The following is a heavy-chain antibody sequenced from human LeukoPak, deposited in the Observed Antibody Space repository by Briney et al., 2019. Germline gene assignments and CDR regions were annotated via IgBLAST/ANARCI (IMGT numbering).Heavy chain of an antibody. CDR1: GGSFSSSSYY. V-gene: IGHV4-39*01. CDR3: ASLKNVDFFDY. J-gene: IGHJ4*02. D-gene: IGHD1-1*01. CDR2: IYYSGST. Sequence: SETLSLTCTVSGGSFSSSSYYWGWIRQPPGEGLEWIGSIYYSGSTYYNPSLKSRVTISVDTSKNQFSLKLSSVTATDTAVYYCASLKNVDFFDYWGQGTLVTVSS.